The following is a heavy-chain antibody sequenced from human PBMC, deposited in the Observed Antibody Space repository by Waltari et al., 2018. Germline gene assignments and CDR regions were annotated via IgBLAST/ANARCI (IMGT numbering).Heavy chain of an antibody. J-gene: IGHJ4*02. CDR1: GLSSIDSA. CDR2: ISWNSADI. D-gene: IGHD2-15*01. Sequence: EVQLVEFGGGLVQPGGSLRLSCAAYGLSSIDSAMHWVRQAPGKCLECVSGISWNSADIGYADSVKGRFTISRDNAKNSLSVQMNSLRPEDTALYYCARTYCTAGSCYNPFDYWGQGTLVTVSS. CDR3: ARTYCTAGSCYNPFDY. V-gene: IGHV3-9*02.